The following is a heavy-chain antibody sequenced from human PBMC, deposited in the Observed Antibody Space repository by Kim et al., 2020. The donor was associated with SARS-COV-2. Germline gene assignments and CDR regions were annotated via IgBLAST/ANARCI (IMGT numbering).Heavy chain of an antibody. V-gene: IGHV4-39*01. J-gene: IGHJ5*02. CDR2: IYFSGTT. Sequence: SETLSLTCTVSGGSINSTYYWGWIRQPPGKGLEWIGSIYFSGTTTYYNLSLKSRVTISVDTSRNQFSLRLSSVTAADTAVYYCVRPYGSGTYYAGWFDPWGQGILGTVSS. CDR1: GGSINSTYY. CDR3: VRPYGSGTYYAGWFDP. D-gene: IGHD3-10*01.